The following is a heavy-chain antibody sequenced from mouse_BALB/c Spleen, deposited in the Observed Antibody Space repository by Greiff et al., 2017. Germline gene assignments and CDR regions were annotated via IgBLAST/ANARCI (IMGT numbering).Heavy chain of an antibody. D-gene: IGHD1-1*01. CDR3: ARQDYYGSSGVDY. V-gene: IGHV5-12-2*01. J-gene: IGHJ2*01. CDR1: GFTFSSYT. CDR2: ISNGGGST. Sequence: EVKLVESGGGLVQPGGSLKLSCAASGFTFSSYTMSWVRQTPEKRLEWVAYISNGGGSTYYPDTVKGRFTISRDNAKNTLYLQMSSLKSEDTAMYYCARQDYYGSSGVDYWGQGTTLTVSS.